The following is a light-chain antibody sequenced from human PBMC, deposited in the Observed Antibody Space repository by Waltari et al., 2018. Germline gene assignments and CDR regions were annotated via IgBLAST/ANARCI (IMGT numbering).Light chain of an antibody. CDR1: SSNIGSNT. CDR2: SND. J-gene: IGLJ2*01. CDR3: ATWDDRLTGVL. V-gene: IGLV1-44*01. Sequence: QSVVTQPPSASGTPGQRVTISCSGSSSNIGSNTVNWYQVLPGTAPRLPIYSNDQWPSWFPDRFSGSKSGTSASLAISGLQSEDEAEYYCATWDDRLTGVLFGGGTKVTVL.